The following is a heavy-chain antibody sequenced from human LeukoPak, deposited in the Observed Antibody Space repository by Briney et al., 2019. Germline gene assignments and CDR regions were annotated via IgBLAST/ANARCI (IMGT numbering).Heavy chain of an antibody. Sequence: SQTLSLTCTVSGGSISSGSYYWSWIRQPAGKGLEWIGRINTSGSTDYNPSLKSRVTISGDTSKNQFSLKLSSVTAADTAVYYCASASGHYYYYYIDVWGKGATVTISS. J-gene: IGHJ6*03. CDR2: INTSGST. D-gene: IGHD3-16*01. V-gene: IGHV4-61*02. CDR3: ASASGHYYYYYIDV. CDR1: GGSISSGSYY.